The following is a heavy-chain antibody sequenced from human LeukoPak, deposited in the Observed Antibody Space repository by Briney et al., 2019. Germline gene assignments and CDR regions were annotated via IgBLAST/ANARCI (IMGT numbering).Heavy chain of an antibody. CDR2: ISSSSNHI. CDR1: GFTFSSYN. V-gene: IGHV3-21*01. D-gene: IGHD2-2*01. J-gene: IGHJ6*01. Sequence: GGSLRLSCAASGFTFSSYNMNWVRQAPGKGLEWVSSISSSSNHIYYADSVKGQFTISRDSAKNSLYLQMNSLRAEDTAVYYCARDCSSTSCYPNYYYGMDVWGQGTTVTVSS. CDR3: ARDCSSTSCYPNYYYGMDV.